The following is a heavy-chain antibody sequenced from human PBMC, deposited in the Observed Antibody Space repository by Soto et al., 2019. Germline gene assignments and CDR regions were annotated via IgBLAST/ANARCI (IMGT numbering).Heavy chain of an antibody. CDR3: ARDPGTGAALRAYHFDY. J-gene: IGHJ4*02. CDR2: INAGNGDT. V-gene: IGHV1-3*01. Sequence: ASVKVSCKASRYSFTTYALHWVRQAPGQRLEWMGWINAGNGDTKYSEKFQGRVTITRDTSANTAYMELSSLRSEDTSVYYCARDPGTGAALRAYHFDYRGQGPLDTVST. D-gene: IGHD1-1*01. CDR1: RYSFTTYA.